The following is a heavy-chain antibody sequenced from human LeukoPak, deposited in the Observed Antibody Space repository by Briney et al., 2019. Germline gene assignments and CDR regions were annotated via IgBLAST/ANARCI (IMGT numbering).Heavy chain of an antibody. CDR3: ARVTRYYYGMDV. D-gene: IGHD1-14*01. J-gene: IGHJ6*02. Sequence: VASVKVSCKASGYSFSSFDINWVRQATGQGLEWMGWMNPNSGNTAYAQKFQGRVTMTRNNSINTAYIELSSLGSEDTAVYYCARVTRYYYGMDVWGQGTTVTVSS. CDR1: GYSFSSFD. CDR2: MNPNSGNT. V-gene: IGHV1-8*01.